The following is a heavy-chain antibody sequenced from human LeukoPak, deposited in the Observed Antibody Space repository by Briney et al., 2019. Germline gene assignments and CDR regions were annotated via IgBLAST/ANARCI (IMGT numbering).Heavy chain of an antibody. CDR2: IYYSGST. D-gene: IGHD3-9*01. CDR1: GGSISNSSYY. Sequence: SETLSLTCTVSGGSISNSSYYWGWIRQPPGKGLEWIGSIYYSGSTYYNPSLKSRVTISVDTSKNQFSLKLSSVTAADTAVYYCARVFDTFDYWGQGTLVTVSS. V-gene: IGHV4-39*07. CDR3: ARVFDTFDY. J-gene: IGHJ4*02.